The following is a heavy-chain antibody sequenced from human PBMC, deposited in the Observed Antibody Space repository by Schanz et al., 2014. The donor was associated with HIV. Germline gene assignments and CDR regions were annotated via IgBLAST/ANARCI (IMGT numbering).Heavy chain of an antibody. CDR2: AGTGGDT. CDR3: TKDIVAGASEY. J-gene: IGHJ4*02. CDR1: GFTFSTYA. D-gene: IGHD6-19*01. Sequence: EVQLLESGGGLVQPGGSLRLSCAASGFTFSTYAMSWVRQAPEKGLEWVSSAGTGGDTYYADSVKGRFTISRDNSKNTLYLQMNSLRAEDSAVYYCTKDIVAGASEYWGQGTLVIVSS. V-gene: IGHV3-23*01.